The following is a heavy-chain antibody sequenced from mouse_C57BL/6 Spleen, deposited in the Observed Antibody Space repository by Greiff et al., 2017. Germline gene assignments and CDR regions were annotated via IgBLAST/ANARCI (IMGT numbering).Heavy chain of an antibody. CDR2: ISDGGSYT. D-gene: IGHD1-1*01. CDR3: ARDRGYYGSSYDY. Sequence: EVKLVESGGGLVKPGGSLKLSCAASGFTFSSYAMSWVRQTPEKRLEWVATISDGGSYTYYPDNVKGRFTISRDNAKNKLYLQMSHLKSEDTAMYYCARDRGYYGSSYDYWGQGTTLTVSS. CDR1: GFTFSSYA. V-gene: IGHV5-4*01. J-gene: IGHJ2*01.